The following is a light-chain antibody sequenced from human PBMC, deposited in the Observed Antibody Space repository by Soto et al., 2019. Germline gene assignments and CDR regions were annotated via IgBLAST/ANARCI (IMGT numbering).Light chain of an antibody. CDR2: SDN. CDR1: SSNIGGTNY. J-gene: IGLJ2*01. V-gene: IGLV1-47*02. CDR3: ASWDDRLGAVI. Sequence: QSVLTQPASASGTPGQRVFISCSGSSSNIGGTNYAYWYQQLPGAAPKLLIYSDNLRPSGVPDRISGSKSGTSASLAIRGLRSEDEAVYYCASWDDRLGAVIFGGGTKVTVL.